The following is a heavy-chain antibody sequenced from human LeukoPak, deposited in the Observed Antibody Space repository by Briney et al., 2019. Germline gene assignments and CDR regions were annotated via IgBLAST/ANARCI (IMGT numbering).Heavy chain of an antibody. Sequence: SETLSLTCAVYGGSFSGYYWSWIRQPPGKGLEWIGEINHSGSTNYNPSLKSRVTISVDTSKNQFSLKLSSVTAAGTAVYYCAGGERYSYGRLIYYYGMDVWGQGTTVTVSS. CDR3: AGGERYSYGRLIYYYGMDV. CDR2: INHSGST. D-gene: IGHD5-18*01. V-gene: IGHV4-34*01. CDR1: GGSFSGYY. J-gene: IGHJ6*02.